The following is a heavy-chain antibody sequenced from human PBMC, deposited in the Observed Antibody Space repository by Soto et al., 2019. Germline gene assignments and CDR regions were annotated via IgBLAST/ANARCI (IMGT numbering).Heavy chain of an antibody. Sequence: PSETLSLTXTVSGGSISSYYWSWIRQPPGKGLEWIGYIYYSGSTNYNPSLKSRVTISVDTSKNQFSLKLSSVTAADTAVYYCASSTYYDYVWGSYRLDYWGQGTLVTVSS. CDR2: IYYSGST. CDR3: ASSTYYDYVWGSYRLDY. J-gene: IGHJ4*02. V-gene: IGHV4-59*01. CDR1: GGSISSYY. D-gene: IGHD3-16*02.